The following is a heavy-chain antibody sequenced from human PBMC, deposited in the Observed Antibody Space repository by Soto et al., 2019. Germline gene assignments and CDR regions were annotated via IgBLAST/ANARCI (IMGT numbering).Heavy chain of an antibody. CDR2: LGYDGSNK. J-gene: IGHJ4*01. Sequence: PGGSLRLSCAASGFTFSTCVMHGVRQAPGKGLEWVAVLGYDGSNKFYADSVKGRFTISRDNSKNTLYLQMNSLGAEGTAVYYCANGAYYDFWSGPTEDYWGHGTLVTVSS. V-gene: IGHV3-30*18. D-gene: IGHD3-3*01. CDR1: GFTFSTCV. CDR3: ANGAYYDFWSGPTEDY.